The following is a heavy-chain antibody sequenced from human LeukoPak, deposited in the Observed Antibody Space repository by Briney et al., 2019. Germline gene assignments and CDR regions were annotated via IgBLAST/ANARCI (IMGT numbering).Heavy chain of an antibody. V-gene: IGHV4-34*01. CDR1: GGSFSGYY. Sequence: SEILSLTCAVYGGSFSGYYWSWIRQPPGKGLEWIGEINHSGSTNYNPSLKSRVTISVDTSKNQFSLKLSSVTAADTAVYYCAREKSSFVARYGMDVWGQGTTVTAS. CDR2: INHSGST. J-gene: IGHJ6*02. CDR3: AREKSSFVARYGMDV. D-gene: IGHD3-10*01.